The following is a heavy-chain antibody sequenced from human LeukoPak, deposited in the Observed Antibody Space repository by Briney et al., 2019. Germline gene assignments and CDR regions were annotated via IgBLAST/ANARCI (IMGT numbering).Heavy chain of an antibody. CDR2: VYRNGTT. CDR3: AKQGRLVRPNYYYYYMDV. Sequence: GGSLRLSCAASGFSVSSEYMSWVRQAPGKGLEWVSAVYRNGTTYYADSVKGRFTISRDNSKNTLYLQMNSLRAEDTAVYYCAKQGRLVRPNYYYYYMDVWGKGTTVTVSS. V-gene: IGHV3-53*01. D-gene: IGHD6-6*01. CDR1: GFSVSSEY. J-gene: IGHJ6*03.